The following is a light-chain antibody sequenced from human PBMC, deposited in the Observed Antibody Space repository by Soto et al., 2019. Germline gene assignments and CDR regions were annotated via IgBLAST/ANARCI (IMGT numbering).Light chain of an antibody. J-gene: IGLJ3*02. CDR1: SGHSSYA. CDR2: LNSDGSH. Sequence: QSVLTQSPSASASLGASVKLTCTLSSGHSSYAIAWHQQQPEKGPRYLMKLNSDGSHSKGDGIPDRFSGSSSGAERYLTIASLQSEGEAGYYGQTWGTGIVVFGGGTKVTVL. V-gene: IGLV4-69*01. CDR3: QTWGTGIVV.